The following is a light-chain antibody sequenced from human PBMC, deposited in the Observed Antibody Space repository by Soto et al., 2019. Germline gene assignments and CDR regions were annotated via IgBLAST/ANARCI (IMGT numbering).Light chain of an antibody. V-gene: IGLV6-57*02. CDR3: QSTDGNNMV. Sequence: NFMLTQPHSVSESPGKTVTISCTGTSGSIARGYVQWYQQRPGSAPTTLIYEDAQRPAGVPDRFSGSIDSSSNSASLIISGLRTEDEADYYCQSTDGNNMVFGGGTKVTVL. J-gene: IGLJ2*01. CDR2: EDA. CDR1: SGSIARGY.